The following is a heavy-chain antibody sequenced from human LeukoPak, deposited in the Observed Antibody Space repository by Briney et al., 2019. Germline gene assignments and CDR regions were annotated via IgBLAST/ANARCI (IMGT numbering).Heavy chain of an antibody. Sequence: ASVKVSCKASGYTFTSYAMNWVRQAPGQGLEWMGWINTNTGNPTYAQGFTGRFVFSLDTSVSTAYLQISSLKAEDTAVYYCAREEISYYGSGNTGMDVWGQGTTVTVSS. J-gene: IGHJ6*02. CDR1: GYTFTSYA. CDR3: AREEISYYGSGNTGMDV. D-gene: IGHD3-10*01. CDR2: INTNTGNP. V-gene: IGHV7-4-1*02.